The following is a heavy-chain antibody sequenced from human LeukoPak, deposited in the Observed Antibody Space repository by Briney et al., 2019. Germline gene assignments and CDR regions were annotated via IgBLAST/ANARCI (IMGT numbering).Heavy chain of an antibody. CDR1: EFTFSNYW. V-gene: IGHV3-74*01. CDR3: ARDRGYSYGPPDY. Sequence: GGSLRLSCTTSEFTFSNYWMHWVRQVPGKGLVWVSRIDTDGTTTDYADSVKGRFTISRDNAKNSLYLQMNSLRAEDTAVYYCARDRGYSYGPPDYWGQGTLVTVSS. J-gene: IGHJ4*02. CDR2: IDTDGTTT. D-gene: IGHD5-18*01.